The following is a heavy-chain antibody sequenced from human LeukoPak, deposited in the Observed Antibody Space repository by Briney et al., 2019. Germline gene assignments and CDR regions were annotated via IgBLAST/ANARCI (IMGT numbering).Heavy chain of an antibody. CDR2: ISTSGGDT. CDR1: GFTFTDSA. Sequence: RAGGSLRLSCAASGFTFTDSAMTWVRQAPGKGLEWVSAISTSGGDTIYTDSVKDRFTISRDNSKNTLYLQMNSLRAEDTAIYYCAKGGSYAPLDYWGQGTLVTVPS. J-gene: IGHJ4*02. V-gene: IGHV3-23*01. D-gene: IGHD1-26*01. CDR3: AKGGSYAPLDY.